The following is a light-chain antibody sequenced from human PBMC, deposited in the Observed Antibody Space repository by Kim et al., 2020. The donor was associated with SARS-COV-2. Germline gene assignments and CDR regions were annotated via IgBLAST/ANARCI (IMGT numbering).Light chain of an antibody. CDR1: QSVSSSH. V-gene: IGKV3-20*01. Sequence: LSPGETATLSCRASQSVSSSHVAWYRQRPGQAPRLVIYSSSSRAAGIPDRISGGGSGTDFTLTIRRVEPEDFAVYYCQNYGGAPYTFGQGTRLEI. CDR3: QNYGGAPYT. J-gene: IGKJ2*01. CDR2: SSS.